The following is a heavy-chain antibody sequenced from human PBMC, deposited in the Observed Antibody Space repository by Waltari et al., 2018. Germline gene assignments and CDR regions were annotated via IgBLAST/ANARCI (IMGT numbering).Heavy chain of an antibody. J-gene: IGHJ4*02. CDR3: ARNPPTGY. V-gene: IGHV3-7*01. CDR2: RKQDESEK. Sequence: EVRRVDAGGGWVHPGGSLKLSCAAAGLTFRTNGWGWGRQAPGKGWDWVANRKQDESEKFYVDSVKGRFTISRDNAKNSLCLQMNGLGAEDTAVYYCARNPPTGYWGQGTLVTVSS. CDR1: GLTFRTNG.